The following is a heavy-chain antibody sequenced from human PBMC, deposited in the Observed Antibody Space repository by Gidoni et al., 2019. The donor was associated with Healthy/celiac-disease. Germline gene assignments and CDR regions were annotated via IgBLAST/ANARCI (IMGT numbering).Heavy chain of an antibody. D-gene: IGHD2-15*01. V-gene: IGHV1-69*01. J-gene: IGHJ6*03. CDR1: GGTFSSYA. CDR3: ASLDCSGGSCYGLRPPPYHYYYYMDV. Sequence: QVQLVQSGAEVKKPGSSVQVSCKASGGTFSSYAISWVRQAPGQGLEWMGGIIPIFGTANDAQKFQGRVTITADESTSTAYMELSSLRSEDTAVYYCASLDCSGGSCYGLRPPPYHYYYYMDVWGKGTTVTVSS. CDR2: IIPIFGTA.